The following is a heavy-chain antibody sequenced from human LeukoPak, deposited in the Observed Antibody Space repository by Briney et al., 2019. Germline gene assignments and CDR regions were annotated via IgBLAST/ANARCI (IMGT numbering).Heavy chain of an antibody. D-gene: IGHD6-25*01. CDR1: EFSVGSNY. V-gene: IGHV3-23*01. J-gene: IGHJ5*02. CDR2: ISGSGGST. CDR3: AKVSDRVYSSEQPNWFDP. Sequence: PGGSLRLSCAASEFSVGSNYMTWVRQAPGKGLEWVSAISGSGGSTYYADSVKGRFTISRDNSKNTLYLQMNSLRAEDTAVYYCAKVSDRVYSSEQPNWFDPWGQGTLVTVSS.